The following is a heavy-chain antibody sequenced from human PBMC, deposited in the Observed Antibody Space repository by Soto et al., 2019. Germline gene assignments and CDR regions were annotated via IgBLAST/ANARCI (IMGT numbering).Heavy chain of an antibody. CDR2: ISGSGGST. D-gene: IGHD6-6*01. V-gene: IGHV3-23*01. J-gene: IGHJ6*02. Sequence: GGSLRLSCAASGFTFSSYAMSWVRQAPGKGLEWVSGISGSGGSTYYADSVKGRFTISRDNSKNTLYLQMNSLRAEDTAVYYCASKYSTSSGGGYGMDVWGQGTTVTVSS. CDR3: ASKYSTSSGGGYGMDV. CDR1: GFTFSSYA.